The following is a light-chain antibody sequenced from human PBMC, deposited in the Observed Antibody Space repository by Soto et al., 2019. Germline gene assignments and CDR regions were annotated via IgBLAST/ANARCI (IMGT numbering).Light chain of an antibody. CDR3: GSYTSSSSWV. CDR2: DVS. CDR1: RSDVGTYNS. J-gene: IGLJ3*02. Sequence: QSSLTQPASVSGSPGQSITVSCTGSRSDVGTYNSVSWYQQHPGKAPKLIIYDVSNRPSGVSNRFSGSKSGNTASLTISGLQTEDEADYYCGSYTSSSSWVFGGGTKLTVL. V-gene: IGLV2-14*03.